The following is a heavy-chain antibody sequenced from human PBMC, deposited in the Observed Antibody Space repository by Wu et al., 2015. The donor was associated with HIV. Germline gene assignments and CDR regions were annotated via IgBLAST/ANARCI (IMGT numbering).Heavy chain of an antibody. D-gene: IGHD1-26*01. Sequence: QVQLVQSGAEVRKPGASVKVSCKVSGYFLSKISIHWVRQAPGKGLEWMGGFDPEEGERIYAQQFQGRVTMTDDISTDTAYMELTSLRSEDTAVYFCTTGVEPRRAYFDYWGQGFPVTVSS. J-gene: IGHJ4*02. CDR1: GYFLSKIS. V-gene: IGHV1-24*01. CDR3: TTGVEPRRAYFDY. CDR2: FDPEEGER.